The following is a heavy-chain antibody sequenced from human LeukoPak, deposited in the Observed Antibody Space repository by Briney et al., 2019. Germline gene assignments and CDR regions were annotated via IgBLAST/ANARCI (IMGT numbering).Heavy chain of an antibody. J-gene: IGHJ4*02. CDR3: ARQGLRYFDWLSIMGIDY. Sequence: SLRLSCAASGFTFSSYIMNWDRQAPGKGLEWVSSISSSSSYIYYADSVKGRFTISRDNAKNSLYLQMNSVRAEDTAVYYCARQGLRYFDWLSIMGIDYWGQGTLVTVSS. V-gene: IGHV3-21*01. CDR1: GFTFSSYI. CDR2: ISSSSSYI. D-gene: IGHD3-9*01.